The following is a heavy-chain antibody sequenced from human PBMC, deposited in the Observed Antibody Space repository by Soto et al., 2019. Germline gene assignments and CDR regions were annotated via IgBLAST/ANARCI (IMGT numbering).Heavy chain of an antibody. CDR3: ARVNTYYYGSGSSSPYYYGMDV. CDR1: GFTFSSYG. V-gene: IGHV3-33*01. Sequence: LSLSCAASGFTFSSYGMHWVRQAPGKGLEWVAVIWYDGSNKYYADSVKGRFTISRDNSKNTLYLQMNSLRAEDTAAYYCARVNTYYYGSGSSSPYYYGMDVWGQGTTVTVSS. D-gene: IGHD3-10*01. CDR2: IWYDGSNK. J-gene: IGHJ6*02.